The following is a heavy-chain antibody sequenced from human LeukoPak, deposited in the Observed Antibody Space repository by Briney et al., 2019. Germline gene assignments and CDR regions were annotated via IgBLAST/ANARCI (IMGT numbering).Heavy chain of an antibody. CDR3: ARGDCGGDCYHY. CDR1: GYTFTGYF. Sequence: ASVKVSCKASGYTFTGYFIHWVRQAPGQGLEWMGWINPNSGGTNYAQKFQDRVTMTRDTSISTVYMKLSRLRSDDTAVYYCARGDCGGDCYHYWGQGTLVTVSS. V-gene: IGHV1-2*02. D-gene: IGHD2-21*02. J-gene: IGHJ4*02. CDR2: INPNSGGT.